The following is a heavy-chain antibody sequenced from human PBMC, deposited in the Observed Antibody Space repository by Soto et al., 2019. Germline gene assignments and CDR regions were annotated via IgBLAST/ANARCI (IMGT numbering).Heavy chain of an antibody. CDR3: ARDLFTYCGGDCFLDY. Sequence: ASVKVSCKASGYTFTTYAMHWVRQAPGQRLEWMGWINAGNGNTKYSQKFQGRVTITRDTSATTAYMELSSLRSEDTAVFYCARDLFTYCGGDCFLDYWGQGTLVTVSS. D-gene: IGHD2-21*01. CDR1: GYTFTTYA. CDR2: INAGNGNT. J-gene: IGHJ4*02. V-gene: IGHV1-3*01.